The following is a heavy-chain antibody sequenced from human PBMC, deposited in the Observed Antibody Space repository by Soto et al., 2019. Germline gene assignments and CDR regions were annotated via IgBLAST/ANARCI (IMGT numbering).Heavy chain of an antibody. J-gene: IGHJ6*02. Sequence: GGSLRLSCAASGFTFSSYAMSWVRQAPGKGLGWVSVISGSGGSTHYADSVRGRFTISRDNSKNTLYLQVNSLRAEDMAVYYCAKSGGDFWSGYADRFYYFAMDVWGQGTTVTVSS. D-gene: IGHD3-3*01. CDR2: ISGSGGST. V-gene: IGHV3-23*01. CDR3: AKSGGDFWSGYADRFYYFAMDV. CDR1: GFTFSSYA.